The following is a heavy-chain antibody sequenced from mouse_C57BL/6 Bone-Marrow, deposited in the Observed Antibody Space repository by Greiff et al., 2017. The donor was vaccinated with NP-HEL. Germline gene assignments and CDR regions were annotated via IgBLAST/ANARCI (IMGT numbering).Heavy chain of an antibody. J-gene: IGHJ1*03. V-gene: IGHV5-17*01. CDR1: GFTFSDYG. CDR3: ARRVTTVVEPDWYFDV. D-gene: IGHD1-1*01. CDR2: ISSGSSTI. Sequence: EVKVVESGGGLVKPGGSLKLSCAASGFTFSDYGMHWVRQAPEKGLEWVAYISSGSSTIYYADTVKGRFTISRDNAKNTLFLQMTSLRSEDTAMYYCARRVTTVVEPDWYFDVWGTGTTVTVSS.